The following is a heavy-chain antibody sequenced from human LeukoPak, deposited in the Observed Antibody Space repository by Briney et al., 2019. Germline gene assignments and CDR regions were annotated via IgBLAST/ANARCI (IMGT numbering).Heavy chain of an antibody. CDR1: GGSISSSSYY. V-gene: IGHV4-39*01. CDR2: MYYSGST. CDR3: AKQGELLPLSVDY. D-gene: IGHD1-26*01. J-gene: IGHJ4*02. Sequence: SETLSLTCTVSGGSISSSSYYWGWIRQPPGKGLEWIGSMYYSGSTYFNPSLRSRVTISVDTSKNQFSLKLSSVTAADTAVYYCAKQGELLPLSVDYWGQGTLVTVSS.